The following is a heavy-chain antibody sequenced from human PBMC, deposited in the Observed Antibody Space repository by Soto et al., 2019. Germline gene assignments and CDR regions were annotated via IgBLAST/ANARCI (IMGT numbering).Heavy chain of an antibody. V-gene: IGHV1-2*04. CDR3: ARTLRYSSGWYYFDY. Sequence: ASVKVSCKASGYTFTGYYMHWVRQAPGQGLEWMGWINPNSGGTNYAQKFQGWVTMTRDTSISTAYMELSRLRSDDTAVYYCARTLRYSSGWYYFDYWGQGTLVTVSS. CDR1: GYTFTGYY. CDR2: INPNSGGT. J-gene: IGHJ4*02. D-gene: IGHD6-19*01.